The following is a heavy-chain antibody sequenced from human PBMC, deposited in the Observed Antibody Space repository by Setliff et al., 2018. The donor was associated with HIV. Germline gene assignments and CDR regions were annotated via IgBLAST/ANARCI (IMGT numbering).Heavy chain of an antibody. CDR1: GFTLSS. J-gene: IGHJ3*02. Sequence: GGSLRLSCAASGFTLSSMHWVRQAPGKGLEWVALIRYDGSEKYYADSVKGRFTISRDTSKNLMYLQMNSLRAEDTAVYYCAKGPLDAFDIWGQGTMVTVS. V-gene: IGHV3-30*02. CDR3: AKGPLDAFDI. CDR2: IRYDGSEK.